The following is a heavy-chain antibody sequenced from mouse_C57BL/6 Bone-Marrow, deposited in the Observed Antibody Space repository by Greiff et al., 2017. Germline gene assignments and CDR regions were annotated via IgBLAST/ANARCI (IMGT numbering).Heavy chain of an antibody. J-gene: IGHJ4*01. CDR2: IRSKSNNYAT. D-gene: IGHD2-3*01. V-gene: IGHV10-1*01. Sequence: VQLKESGGGLVQPKGSLKLSCAASGFSFNTYAMNWVRQAPGKGLEWVARIRSKSNNYATYYADSVKDRFTISRDDSESMLYLQMNNLKTEDTAMYYCVRLYDGYYHYYAMDYWGQGTSVTVSS. CDR1: GFSFNTYA. CDR3: VRLYDGYYHYYAMDY.